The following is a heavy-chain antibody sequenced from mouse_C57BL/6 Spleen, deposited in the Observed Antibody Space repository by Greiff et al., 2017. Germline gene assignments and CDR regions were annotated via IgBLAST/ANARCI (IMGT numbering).Heavy chain of an antibody. J-gene: IGHJ3*01. CDR1: GFNIKDDY. V-gene: IGHV14-4*01. CDR2: IDPENGDT. Sequence: VQLQQSGAELVRPGASVKLSCTASGFNIKDDYMHWVKQRPEQGLEWIGWIDPENGDTEYASQFQGKATITADTSSNTAYLQLSSLTSEDTAVYYCTFYYYGSSWFAYWGQGTLVTVSA. CDR3: TFYYYGSSWFAY. D-gene: IGHD1-1*01.